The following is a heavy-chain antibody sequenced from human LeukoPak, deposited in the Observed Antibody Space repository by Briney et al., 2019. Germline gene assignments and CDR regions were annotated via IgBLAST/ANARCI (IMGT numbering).Heavy chain of an antibody. V-gene: IGHV3-30-3*01. CDR1: GFTFSSYA. J-gene: IGHJ5*02. CDR3: AKDPTTGTTPNWFDP. Sequence: PGGSLRLSCAASGFTFSSYAMHWVRQAPGKGLEWVAVISYDGSNKYYADSVKGRFTISRDNSKNTLYLQMNSLRAEDTAVYYCAKDPTTGTTPNWFDPWGQGTLVTVSS. CDR2: ISYDGSNK. D-gene: IGHD1-1*01.